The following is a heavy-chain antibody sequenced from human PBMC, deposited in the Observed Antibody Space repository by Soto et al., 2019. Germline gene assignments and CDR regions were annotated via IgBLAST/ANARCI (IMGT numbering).Heavy chain of an antibody. D-gene: IGHD3-22*01. J-gene: IGHJ6*02. CDR1: GYTFTSYG. CDR2: ISAYNGNT. CDR3: ARERYYDSNNYYYGMDV. Sequence: GASVKVSCKVSGYTFTSYGISWVRQAPGQGLEWMGWISAYNGNTNYAQKLQGRVTMTTDTSTSTAYMELRSLRSDDTAVYYCARERYYDSNNYYYGMDVWGQGTTVTVSS. V-gene: IGHV1-18*01.